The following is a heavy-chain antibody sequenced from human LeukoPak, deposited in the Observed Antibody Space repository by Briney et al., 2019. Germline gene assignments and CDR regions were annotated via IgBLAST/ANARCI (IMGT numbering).Heavy chain of an antibody. J-gene: IGHJ4*02. V-gene: IGHV3-48*03. CDR1: GFTFRSYE. CDR2: MTSSGSTI. CDR3: ARGVDHDFWSGYWY. Sequence: PGGSLRLSCAVSGFTFRSYEMNWVRQAPGKGLEWVSYMTSSGSTIYYADSVKGRFTISGDNAKMSLYLQMNSLRAEDTAVYYCARGVDHDFWSGYWYWGQGTLVTVSS. D-gene: IGHD3-3*01.